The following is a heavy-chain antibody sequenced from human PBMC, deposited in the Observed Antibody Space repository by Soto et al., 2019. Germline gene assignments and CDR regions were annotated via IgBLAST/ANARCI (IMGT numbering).Heavy chain of an antibody. J-gene: IGHJ5*02. CDR3: AVTVGIAAAGTVYNWFDT. CDR2: INHSGST. CDR1: GGSFSGFY. V-gene: IGHV4-34*01. D-gene: IGHD6-13*01. Sequence: PSETLSLTCAVYGGSFSGFYWSWIRQPPGKGWGWIGDINHSGSTNYSPSLRSRVTISVDTSKNQFSLKLSSVTAADTAVYYCAVTVGIAAAGTVYNWFDTWGKGTLVTVS.